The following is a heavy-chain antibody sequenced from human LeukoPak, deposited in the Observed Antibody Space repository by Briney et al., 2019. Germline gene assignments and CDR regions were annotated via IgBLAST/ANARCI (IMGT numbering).Heavy chain of an antibody. Sequence: PAETLSLTCAVYGGSLSSYSWSWVRQPPGKGLEWIGEVNYNGSANYSPLLKSRVTDSVDTPKHQFSLKLSSVTAADTAVYYCAGGNWFDPWGQGPLVTVSS. CDR1: GGSLSSYS. CDR2: VNYNGSA. J-gene: IGHJ5*02. CDR3: AGGNWFDP. V-gene: IGHV4-34*01.